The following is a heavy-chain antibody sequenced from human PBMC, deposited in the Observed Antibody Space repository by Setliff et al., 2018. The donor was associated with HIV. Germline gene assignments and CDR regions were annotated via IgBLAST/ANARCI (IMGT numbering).Heavy chain of an antibody. CDR3: ARGGTLGATAGAFDI. CDR1: GYTFTSYY. D-gene: IGHD1-26*01. Sequence: ASVKVSCKASGYTFTSYYIHWVRQAPGQGLEWMGIINPPGGTTSYAQKFQARVTMTRDTSTRIVYMELSSLRSEDTAVYYCARGGTLGATAGAFDIWGQGTMVTVSS. J-gene: IGHJ3*02. V-gene: IGHV1-46*01. CDR2: INPPGGTT.